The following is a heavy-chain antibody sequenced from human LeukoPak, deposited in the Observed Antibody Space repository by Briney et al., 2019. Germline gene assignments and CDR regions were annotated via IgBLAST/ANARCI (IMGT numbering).Heavy chain of an antibody. Sequence: SETLSLTCTVSVASISSYYWNWIRQPPGKGLEWIGSIYYRGSSNNNPSLKSRVTISVDTSKNQFSLKVNSVTAADTAVYFCARAAYGGNSGVFDYWGQGALVTVSP. D-gene: IGHD4-23*01. V-gene: IGHV4-59*01. J-gene: IGHJ4*02. CDR2: IYYRGSS. CDR3: ARAAYGGNSGVFDY. CDR1: VASISSYY.